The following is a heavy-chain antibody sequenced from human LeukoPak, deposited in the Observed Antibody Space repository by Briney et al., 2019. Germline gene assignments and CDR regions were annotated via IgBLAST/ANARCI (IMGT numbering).Heavy chain of an antibody. V-gene: IGHV3-48*02. CDR2: ISSSSSTI. D-gene: IGHD2-15*01. CDR1: GFTFSTYT. J-gene: IGHJ3*02. CDR3: ARVLDIVVVVAAIYDAFDI. Sequence: GGSLRLSCAASGFTFSTYTMHWVRQAPGEGLEWVSYISSSSSTIYYADSVKGRFTISRDNAKNSLYLQMNSLRDEDTAVYYCARVLDIVVVVAAIYDAFDIWGQGTMVTVSS.